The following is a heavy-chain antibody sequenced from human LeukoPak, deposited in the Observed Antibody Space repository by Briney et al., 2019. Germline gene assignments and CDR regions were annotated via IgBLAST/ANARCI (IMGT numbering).Heavy chain of an antibody. Sequence: ASVKVSCKASGGTFSSYAISWVRRAPGQGLEWMGRIIPILGIANYAQKFQGRVTITADKSTSTAYMELSSLRSEDTAVYYCARGGSGKNAFDIWGQGTMVTVSS. CDR2: IIPILGIA. J-gene: IGHJ3*02. CDR3: ARGGSGKNAFDI. D-gene: IGHD3-10*01. V-gene: IGHV1-69*04. CDR1: GGTFSSYA.